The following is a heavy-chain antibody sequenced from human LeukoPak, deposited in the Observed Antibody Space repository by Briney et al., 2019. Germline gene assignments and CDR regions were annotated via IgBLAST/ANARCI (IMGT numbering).Heavy chain of an antibody. V-gene: IGHV4-59*08. J-gene: IGHJ3*02. Sequence: SETLSLTCTVSGGCISSYYWSWIRQRPGKGLEWIGYIYYSGSTNYNPSLKSRVTISVDTSKNQFSLKLSSVTAADTAVYYCARLCGGSCFTNDAFDIWGQGTMVTVSS. CDR1: GGCISSYY. CDR3: ARLCGGSCFTNDAFDI. CDR2: IYYSGST. D-gene: IGHD2-15*01.